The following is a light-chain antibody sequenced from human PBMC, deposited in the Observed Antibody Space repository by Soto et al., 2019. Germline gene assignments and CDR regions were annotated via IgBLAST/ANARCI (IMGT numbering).Light chain of an antibody. CDR1: QNVKTR. CDR3: QQYDEWQLT. J-gene: IGKJ4*01. Sequence: EKVMTQSPATLSVSPGERATLSCRASQNVKTRLAWYQQKPGQAPRLLIFDAFTRATGIPARFSGSASGTDFTHAISSLQSEDSAVYYCQQYDEWQLTFGGGTKVDIK. CDR2: DAF. V-gene: IGKV3-15*01.